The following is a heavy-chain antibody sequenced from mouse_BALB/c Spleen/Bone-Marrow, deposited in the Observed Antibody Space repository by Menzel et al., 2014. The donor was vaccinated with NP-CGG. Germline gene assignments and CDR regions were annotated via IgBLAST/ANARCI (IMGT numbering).Heavy chain of an antibody. D-gene: IGHD3-3*01. J-gene: IGHJ1*01. CDR1: GFNVKDTY. V-gene: IGHV14-3*02. CDR2: IDPANGNT. Sequence: VQLQQPGAELVKPGASVKLSCTASGFNVKDTYMQWVKQRPEQGLEWIGRIDPANGNTQYDPTFQGKATFTADTSSNTAYMQLSSLTSEDSAVYYCAREDSLWYFDAWGAGTTVTVSS. CDR3: AREDSLWYFDA.